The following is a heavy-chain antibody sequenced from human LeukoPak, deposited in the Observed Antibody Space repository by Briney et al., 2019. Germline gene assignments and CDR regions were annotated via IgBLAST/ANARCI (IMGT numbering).Heavy chain of an antibody. V-gene: IGHV3-7*05. D-gene: IGHD4-11*01. CDR1: GFAFSTSW. J-gene: IGHJ4*02. CDR2: IKEDGSRK. Sequence: HPGGSLRLSCAASGFAFSTSWMAWVRQAPGKGLEWVANIKEDGSRKNYVDSVKGRFTISRDNAKNSLYLQMNSLRAEDTAVYVCSRDAAYSSFDYWGQGTLVTVSS. CDR3: SRDAAYSSFDY.